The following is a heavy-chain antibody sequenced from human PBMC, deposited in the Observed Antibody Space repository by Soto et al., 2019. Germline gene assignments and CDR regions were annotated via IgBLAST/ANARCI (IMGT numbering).Heavy chain of an antibody. V-gene: IGHV1-18*01. CDR2: ISAYNGNT. D-gene: IGHD1-26*01. J-gene: IGHJ4*02. CDR1: GYTVTSYG. CDR3: ARGILGCERLRRDHYYIDY. Sequence: GASVQVSCKASGYTVTSYGISWVRPAPGQGHEWMGWISAYNGNTNYAQKLQGRVTMTTDTSTSTAYMELRSLRSDDTAVYYCARGILGCERLRRDHYYIDYCGQGTLLTVSS.